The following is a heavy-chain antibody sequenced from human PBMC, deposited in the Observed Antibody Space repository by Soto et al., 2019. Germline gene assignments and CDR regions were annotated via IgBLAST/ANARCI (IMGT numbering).Heavy chain of an antibody. Sequence: ELQLVASGGGLVQPGGSLRLSCAASGFTVSNNYVRWVRQAPGKGLEWVSPIFSNGDTRYADSVKGRFTISRDSSSNTLYLQMNSLRVEDTAVYYCARDGTYNWVGGQGIHVTVSS. CDR1: GFTVSNNY. CDR3: ARDGTYNWV. CDR2: IFSNGDT. V-gene: IGHV3-66*01. J-gene: IGHJ4*02. D-gene: IGHD1-1*01.